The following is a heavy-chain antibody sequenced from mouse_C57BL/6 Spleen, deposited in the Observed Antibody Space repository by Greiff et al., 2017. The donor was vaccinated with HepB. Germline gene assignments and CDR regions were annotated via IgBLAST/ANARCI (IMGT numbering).Heavy chain of an antibody. CDR1: GFTFSDYY. Sequence: EVHLVESGGGLVQPGGSLKLSCAASGFTFSDYYMYWVRQTPEKRLEWVAYISNGGGSTYYPDTVKGRFTISRDNAKNTLYLQMSRLKSEDTAMYYCARHYDYPYWGQGTSVTVSS. V-gene: IGHV5-12*01. CDR3: ARHYDYPY. D-gene: IGHD2-4*01. J-gene: IGHJ4*01. CDR2: ISNGGGST.